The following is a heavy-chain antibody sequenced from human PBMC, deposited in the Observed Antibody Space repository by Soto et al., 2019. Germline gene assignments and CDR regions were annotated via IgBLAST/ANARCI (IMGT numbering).Heavy chain of an antibody. CDR2: VSIGGST. J-gene: IGHJ4*02. D-gene: IGHD2-15*01. Sequence: LILSCAASGLTFSSYAMGWVRQGPGKGLEWVAVVSIGGSTHYADSVRGRFTISRDNSKNTLSLQMNSLTAEDTAVYFCAKRRGAGGHFDYWGQGALVTVSS. V-gene: IGHV3-23*01. CDR1: GLTFSSYA. CDR3: AKRRGAGGHFDY.